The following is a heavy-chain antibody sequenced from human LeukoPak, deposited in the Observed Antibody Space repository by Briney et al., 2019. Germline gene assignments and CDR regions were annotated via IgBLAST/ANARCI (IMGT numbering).Heavy chain of an antibody. CDR2: INHSGST. J-gene: IGHJ6*02. CDR1: GGSFSGYY. Sequence: SETLSLTCAVSGGSFSGYYWSWIRQPPGKGLEWSGEINHSGSTNYNPSLKSRVTISVDTSKNQFSLKLSSVTAADTAVYYCARGGYSSSSLGYYGMDVWGQGTTVTVSS. D-gene: IGHD6-6*01. CDR3: ARGGYSSSSLGYYGMDV. V-gene: IGHV4-34*01.